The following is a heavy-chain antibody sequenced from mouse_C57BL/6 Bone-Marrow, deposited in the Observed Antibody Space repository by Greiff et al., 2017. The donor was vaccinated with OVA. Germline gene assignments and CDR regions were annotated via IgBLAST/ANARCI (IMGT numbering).Heavy chain of an antibody. CDR2: IDPSDSYT. D-gene: IGHD1-1*01. Sequence: LQQPGAELVMPGASVKLSCQASGYTFTSYWMHWVKQRPGQGLEWIGEIDPSDSYTNYNQKFKGKSTLTVDKSSSTAYMQLSSLTSEDSAVYYCARLDYGPFCVWGTGTTVTVSS. CDR1: GYTFTSYW. V-gene: IGHV1-69*01. J-gene: IGHJ1*03. CDR3: ARLDYGPFCV.